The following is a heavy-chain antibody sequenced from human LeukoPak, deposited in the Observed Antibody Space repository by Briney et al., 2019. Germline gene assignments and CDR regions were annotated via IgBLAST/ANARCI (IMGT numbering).Heavy chain of an antibody. D-gene: IGHD3-22*01. CDR3: ARHRSGYGGLLDY. J-gene: IGHJ4*02. Sequence: SETLSLTCTVSGGSISSSSYYWGWIRQPPGKGLEWIGSIYYSGSTYYNPSLKSRVTISVGTSKTQFSLKLSSVTAAGTAVYYCARHRSGYGGLLDYWGQGTLVTVSS. CDR2: IYYSGST. CDR1: GGSISSSSYY. V-gene: IGHV4-39*01.